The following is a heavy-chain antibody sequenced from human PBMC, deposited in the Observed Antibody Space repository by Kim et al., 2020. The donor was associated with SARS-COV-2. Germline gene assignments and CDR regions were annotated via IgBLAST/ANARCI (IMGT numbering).Heavy chain of an antibody. J-gene: IGHJ6*02. CDR3: ARDPNLTVVTPLYYYYGMDV. CDR1: GYTFTSYY. CDR2: INPSGGST. D-gene: IGHD7-27*01. V-gene: IGHV1-46*01. Sequence: ASVKVSCKASGYTFTSYYMHWVRQAPGQGLEWMGIINPSGGSTSYAQKFQGRVTMTRDTSTSTVYMELSSLRSEDTAVYYCARDPNLTVVTPLYYYYGMDVWGQVTTVTVSS.